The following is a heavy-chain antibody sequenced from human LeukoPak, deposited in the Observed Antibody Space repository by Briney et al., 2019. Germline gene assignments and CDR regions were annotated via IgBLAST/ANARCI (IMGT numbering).Heavy chain of an antibody. CDR1: GFTFSSYS. CDR3: AKSSSSYYDSSGYLDY. D-gene: IGHD3-22*01. Sequence: GGSLRLSCAASGFTFSSYSMNWVRQAPGKGLEWVSYISSSSTTIYYADSVKGRFTISRDNAKNSLYLQMNSLRAEDTAVYYCAKSSSSYYDSSGYLDYWGQGTLVTVSS. V-gene: IGHV3-48*01. CDR2: ISSSSTTI. J-gene: IGHJ4*02.